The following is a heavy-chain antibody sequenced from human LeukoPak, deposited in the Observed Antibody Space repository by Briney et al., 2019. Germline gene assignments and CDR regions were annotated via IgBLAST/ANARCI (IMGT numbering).Heavy chain of an antibody. CDR2: ISGSGGST. CDR3: AKDRRSRYDSSGGGFDY. D-gene: IGHD3-22*01. V-gene: IGHV3-23*01. CDR1: GFTFSSYA. J-gene: IGHJ4*02. Sequence: GGSLRLSCAASGFTFSSYAMSWVRQAPGKGLEWVSAISGSGGSTYYADSVKGRFNISRDNSKNTLYLQMNSLRAEDTAVYYCAKDRRSRYDSSGGGFDYWGQGTLVTVSS.